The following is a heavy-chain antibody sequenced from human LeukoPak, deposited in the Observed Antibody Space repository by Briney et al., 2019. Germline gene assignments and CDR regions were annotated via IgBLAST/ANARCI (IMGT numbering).Heavy chain of an antibody. V-gene: IGHV1-69*02. J-gene: IGHJ5*02. CDR1: GGTLSSYP. CDR2: IIPFVGLT. D-gene: IGHD1-26*01. Sequence: ASVKVSRKASGGTLSSYPISWIRQAPGQGLELMGRIIPFVGLTNYAPRFQGRVTITADKDTTTAYMELSGLTSEDTAVYYCARPRSTESGSYNWFDPWGQGTLVTVSS. CDR3: ARPRSTESGSYNWFDP.